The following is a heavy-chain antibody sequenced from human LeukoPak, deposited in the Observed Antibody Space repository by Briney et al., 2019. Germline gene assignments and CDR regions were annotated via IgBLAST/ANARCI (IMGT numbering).Heavy chain of an antibody. J-gene: IGHJ4*02. D-gene: IGHD2-21*02. Sequence: PGGSLRLSCAVSGFTFSSYAMSWVRQAPGKGLEWVSAISGSGGSTYYADSVKGRFTISRDNSKNTLYLQMNSLRAEDTAVYYCAKDYWYIVVVTAISGKFDYWGQGALVTVSS. V-gene: IGHV3-23*01. CDR1: GFTFSSYA. CDR2: ISGSGGST. CDR3: AKDYWYIVVVTAISGKFDY.